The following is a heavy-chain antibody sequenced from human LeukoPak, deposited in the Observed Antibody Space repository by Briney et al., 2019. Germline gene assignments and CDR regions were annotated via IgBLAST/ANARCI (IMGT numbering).Heavy chain of an antibody. CDR3: ARGSGVCSGGSCYFAAIDY. CDR1: GFTFSSYW. J-gene: IGHJ4*02. V-gene: IGHV3-74*01. Sequence: GGSLRLSCAASGFTFSSYWMRWVRQAPGKGLVWVSRINSDGSSTSYADSVKGRFTISRDNAKNTLYLQMNSLRAEDTAVYYCARGSGVCSGGSCYFAAIDYWGQGTLVTVSS. D-gene: IGHD2-15*01. CDR2: INSDGSST.